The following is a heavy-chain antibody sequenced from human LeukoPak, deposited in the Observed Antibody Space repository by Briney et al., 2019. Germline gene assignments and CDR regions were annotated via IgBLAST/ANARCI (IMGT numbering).Heavy chain of an antibody. Sequence: SETLSLTCSLSGGSISSTDYYWGWIRQPPGKGLEWIGSIYYTGSTFYNPSLKSRVTISADTSKNQLSLKLSSVTAADTAVYYCARGRRILVGPENAGDFFDYWGQGTLVIVSS. CDR2: IYYTGST. CDR3: ARGRRILVGPENAGDFFDY. V-gene: IGHV4-39*01. CDR1: GGSISSTDYY. J-gene: IGHJ4*01. D-gene: IGHD2-21*01.